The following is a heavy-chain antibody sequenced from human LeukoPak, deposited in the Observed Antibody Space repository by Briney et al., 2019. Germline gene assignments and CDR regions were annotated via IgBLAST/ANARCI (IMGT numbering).Heavy chain of an antibody. J-gene: IGHJ6*02. D-gene: IGHD6-19*01. Sequence: ASVKVSCKASGGTFSSYAISWVRQAPGQGLEWMGGINPIFGTANYAQKLQGRVTITADESTSTAYMELSSLRSEDTAVYYCARDRGIAVAANYYYYGMDVWGQGTTVTVSS. CDR3: ARDRGIAVAANYYYYGMDV. CDR2: INPIFGTA. V-gene: IGHV1-69*13. CDR1: GGTFSSYA.